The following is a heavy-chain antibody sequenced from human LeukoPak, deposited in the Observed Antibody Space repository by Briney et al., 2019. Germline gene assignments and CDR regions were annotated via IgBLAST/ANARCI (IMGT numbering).Heavy chain of an antibody. D-gene: IGHD5-12*01. CDR3: TRIRGYSAYDFNY. J-gene: IGHJ4*02. Sequence: GRSLRLSCAASGFSFKDAWVSWVRQAPGPGRGWVGRIKSTNNGVTTNYAAPAKGRLTISRDDSRNTLYLELHRLKTEDTALYYCTRIRGYSAYDFNYWGQGTLVTVSS. CDR2: IKSTNNGVTT. V-gene: IGHV3-15*01. CDR1: GFSFKDAW.